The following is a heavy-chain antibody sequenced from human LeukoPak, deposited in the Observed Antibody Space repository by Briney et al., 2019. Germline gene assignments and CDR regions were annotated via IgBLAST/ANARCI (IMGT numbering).Heavy chain of an antibody. CDR1: GFTFSNAW. J-gene: IGHJ4*02. CDR2: IKSKSYGGTT. V-gene: IGHV3-15*01. Sequence: GGSLRLSCAASGFTFSNAWMSWVRQARGKGLEWVGRIKSKSYGGTTDYAAPVKGRFTISRDDSKNTLFLQMNSLKTEDTAVYYCTTQGAPRSFDYWGQGTLVTVSS. CDR3: TTQGAPRSFDY. D-gene: IGHD3-16*01.